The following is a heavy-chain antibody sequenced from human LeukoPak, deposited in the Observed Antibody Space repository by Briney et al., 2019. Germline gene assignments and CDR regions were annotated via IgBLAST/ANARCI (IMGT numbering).Heavy chain of an antibody. J-gene: IGHJ4*02. CDR1: GGSIGSYY. Sequence: SETLSLTCTVSGGSIGSYYWSWIRQPPGKGLEWIGYIYYSGSTNYNPSLKSRVTISVDTSKNQFSLKLSSVTAADTAVYYCASGALWFGELSHFDYWGQGTLVTVSS. CDR3: ASGALWFGELSHFDY. V-gene: IGHV4-59*08. CDR2: IYYSGST. D-gene: IGHD3-10*01.